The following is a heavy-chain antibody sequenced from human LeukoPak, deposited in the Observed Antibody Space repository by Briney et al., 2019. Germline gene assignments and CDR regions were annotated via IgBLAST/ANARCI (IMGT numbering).Heavy chain of an antibody. D-gene: IGHD6-13*01. J-gene: IGHJ4*02. Sequence: PGGSLRLSCEASGFTFSSYSMNWVRQAPGKGLEWVSYISSSSSTIYSADSVRGRFTISRDNAKNSLYLQMDSLRDEDTAVYYCVREAAAAAGNKFDYWGQGTLVTVSS. CDR1: GFTFSSYS. V-gene: IGHV3-48*02. CDR2: ISSSSSTI. CDR3: VREAAAAAGNKFDY.